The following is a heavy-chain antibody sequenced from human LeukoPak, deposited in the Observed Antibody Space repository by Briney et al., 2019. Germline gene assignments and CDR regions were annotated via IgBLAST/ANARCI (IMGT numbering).Heavy chain of an antibody. Sequence: SQTLSLTCTVSGGSISSGDYYWGWIRQPPGKGLEWIGYIYYSGSTYYNPSLKSRVTISVDTSKNQFSLKLSSVTAADTAVYYCARVTTVTTDYWFDPWGQGTLVTVSS. D-gene: IGHD4-17*01. J-gene: IGHJ5*02. CDR3: ARVTTVTTDYWFDP. V-gene: IGHV4-30-4*01. CDR2: IYYSGST. CDR1: GGSISSGDYY.